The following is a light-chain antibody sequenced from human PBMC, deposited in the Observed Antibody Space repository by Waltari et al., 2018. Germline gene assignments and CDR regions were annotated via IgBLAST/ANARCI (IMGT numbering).Light chain of an antibody. CDR3: QQYNNWPL. CDR2: GAS. V-gene: IGKV3-15*01. J-gene: IGKJ3*01. Sequence: EIVMTQSPATLSVSPGERATLSCRASQSISRNLAWYQQKPGQDPRLLIYGASTRATGIPARFSGSGSGTEFTLTISSLQSEDFAVYYCQQYNNWPLFGPGTKVDIK. CDR1: QSISRN.